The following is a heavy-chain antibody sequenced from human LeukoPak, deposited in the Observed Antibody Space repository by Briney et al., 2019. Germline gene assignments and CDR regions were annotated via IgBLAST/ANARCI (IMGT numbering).Heavy chain of an antibody. J-gene: IGHJ4*02. CDR1: GFTFSDYY. Sequence: GSLRLSCAASGFTFSDYYISWIRQAPGKGLEWVSYISSSGSTIYYADSVKGRFTISRDNAKNSLYLQMNSLRAEDTAVYYCARDFGDILTGSVDYYFDYWGQGTLVTVSS. V-gene: IGHV3-11*01. CDR3: ARDFGDILTGSVDYYFDY. D-gene: IGHD3-9*01. CDR2: ISSSGSTI.